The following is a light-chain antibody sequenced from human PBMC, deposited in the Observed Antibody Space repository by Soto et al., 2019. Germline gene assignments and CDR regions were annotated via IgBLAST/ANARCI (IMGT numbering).Light chain of an antibody. J-gene: IGKJ1*01. V-gene: IGKV3-20*01. CDR3: QQYGSSTWT. CDR2: SAS. Sequence: ENVLTQSPGTLSLSPGERVTLSCRASQSVASSYLAWYQQKPGQAPRLLIYSASSRATGIPDRFSGSGSGTDFTLTISRLEPEDFAVYYCQQYGSSTWTFGQGTKVEIK. CDR1: QSVASSY.